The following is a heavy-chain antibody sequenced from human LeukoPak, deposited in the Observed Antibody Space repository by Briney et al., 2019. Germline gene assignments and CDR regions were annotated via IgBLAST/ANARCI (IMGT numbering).Heavy chain of an antibody. J-gene: IGHJ4*02. CDR3: ARDGVRYFDWLSHLRGTYSDY. CDR2: ISYDGSNK. CDR1: GFTFSSYA. D-gene: IGHD3-9*01. Sequence: GRSLRLSCAASGFTFSSYAMHWVRQAPGMGLEWVAVISYDGSNKYYADSVKGRFTISRDNSKNTLYLQMNSLRTEDTAVFYCARDGVRYFDWLSHLRGTYSDYWGQGTLVTVSS. V-gene: IGHV3-30-3*01.